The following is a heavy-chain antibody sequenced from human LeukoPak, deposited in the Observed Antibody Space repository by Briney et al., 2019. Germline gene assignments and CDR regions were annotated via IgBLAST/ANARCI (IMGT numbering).Heavy chain of an antibody. CDR1: GFTFSSYW. V-gene: IGHV3-74*01. CDR2: INTDGSST. D-gene: IGHD6-13*01. CDR3: ARRTAAGKYYFGS. Sequence: GGSLRLSCAASGFTFSSYWMHWVRQAPGKGLVWVSVINTDGSSTNYADSVKGRFTISRDNAKNTLFLQMNSLRADDTAVYYCARRTAAGKYYFGSWGQGTLVTVSS. J-gene: IGHJ4*02.